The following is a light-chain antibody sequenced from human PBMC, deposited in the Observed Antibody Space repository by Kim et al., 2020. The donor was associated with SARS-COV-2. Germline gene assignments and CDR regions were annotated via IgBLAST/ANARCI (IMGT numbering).Light chain of an antibody. J-gene: IGLJ2*01. CDR2: GKN. V-gene: IGLV3-19*01. CDR3: NSRDSNDNVV. CDR1: SLRSYY. Sequence: ALGQTVRIKCQGDSLRSYYATCYQQKTGQAPILVIYGKNNRPSGIPDRFSGSSSGNTASLTITGTQAGDEADYYCNSRDSNDNVVFGGGTKLTVL.